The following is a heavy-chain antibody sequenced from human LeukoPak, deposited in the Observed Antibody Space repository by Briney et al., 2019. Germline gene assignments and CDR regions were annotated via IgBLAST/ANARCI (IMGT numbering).Heavy chain of an antibody. J-gene: IGHJ4*02. CDR1: GFTFSSYG. CDR2: IRYDGSNK. V-gene: IGHV3-30*02. D-gene: IGHD6-19*01. Sequence: GGSLRLSCAASGFTFSSYGMHWVRQAPGKGLEWVAFIRYDGSNKYYADSVKGRFTISRDNSKNTLYLQMNSLRAEDTAVYYCAKCGDRWRLVEAGHDYWGQGTLVTVSS. CDR3: AKCGDRWRLVEAGHDY.